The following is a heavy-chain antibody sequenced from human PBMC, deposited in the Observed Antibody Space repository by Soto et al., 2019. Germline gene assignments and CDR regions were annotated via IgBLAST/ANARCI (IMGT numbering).Heavy chain of an antibody. Sequence: AGGSLRLSCAASGFTFDDYAMHWVRQAPGKGLEWVSGISWNSGSIGYADSVKGRFTISRDNAKNSLYLQMNSLGAEDTALYYCAKDMGGGRGGAAAAAHTGVYYYYGMDVWGQGTTVTVSS. J-gene: IGHJ6*02. CDR1: GFTFDDYA. V-gene: IGHV3-9*01. D-gene: IGHD6-13*01. CDR2: ISWNSGSI. CDR3: AKDMGGGRGGAAAAAHTGVYYYYGMDV.